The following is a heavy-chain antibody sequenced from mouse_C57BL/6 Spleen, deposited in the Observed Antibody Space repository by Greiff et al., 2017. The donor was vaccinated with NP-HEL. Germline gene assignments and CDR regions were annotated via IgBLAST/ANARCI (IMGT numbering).Heavy chain of an antibody. CDR3: AREIYYGYLYAMDY. CDR1: GYTFTDHT. Sequence: VQRVESDAELVKPGASVKISCKVSGYTFTDHTIHWMKQRPEQGLEWIGYIYPRDGSTKYNEKFKGKATLTADKSSSTAYMQLNSLTSEDSAVYFCAREIYYGYLYAMDYWGQGTSVTVSS. V-gene: IGHV1-78*01. CDR2: IYPRDGST. J-gene: IGHJ4*01. D-gene: IGHD2-2*01.